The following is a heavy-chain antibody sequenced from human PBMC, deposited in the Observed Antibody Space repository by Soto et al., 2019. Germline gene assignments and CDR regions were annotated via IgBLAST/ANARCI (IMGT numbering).Heavy chain of an antibody. CDR1: GGSISSSSYY. J-gene: IGHJ3*02. CDR3: ARDYDFWSGYGDDAFDI. D-gene: IGHD3-3*01. CDR2: IYYSGST. V-gene: IGHV4-39*02. Sequence: SETLSLTCTVSGGSISSSSYYWGWIRQPPGKGLEWIGSIYYSGSTYYNPSLKSRVTISVDTSKNQFSLKLSSVTAADTAVYYRARDYDFWSGYGDDAFDIWGQGTMVTVSS.